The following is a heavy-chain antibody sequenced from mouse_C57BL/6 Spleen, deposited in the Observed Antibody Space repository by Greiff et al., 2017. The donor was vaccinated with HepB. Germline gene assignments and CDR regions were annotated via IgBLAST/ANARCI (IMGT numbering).Heavy chain of an antibody. V-gene: IGHV3-6*01. Sequence: EVQLVESGPGLVKPSQSLSLTCSVTGYSITSGYYWNWIRQFPGNKLEWMGFRSYDCSNNYNPSLKNRISITRDTSKNQLFLKLNSVTTEDTAAYYCASDQGGTGPLDYWGQGTPLTVSA. D-gene: IGHD4-1*01. CDR2: RSYDCSN. J-gene: IGHJ2*01. CDR1: GYSITSGYY. CDR3: ASDQGGTGPLDY.